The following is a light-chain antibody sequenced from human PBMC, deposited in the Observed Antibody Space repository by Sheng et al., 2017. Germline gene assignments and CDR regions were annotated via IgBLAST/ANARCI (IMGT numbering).Light chain of an antibody. J-gene: IGKJ4*01. CDR3: QQYNDLPRT. V-gene: IGKV1-33*01. CDR1: QEISNY. Sequence: DIQMTQSPSSLSASVGDRVSFTCQASQEISNYLNWYQQRPGKAPRLLIYDASNLRAGVPSRFSGSGSGTVFTVTINSLQPEDVATYYCQQYNDLPRTFGEGPKVEIK. CDR2: DAS.